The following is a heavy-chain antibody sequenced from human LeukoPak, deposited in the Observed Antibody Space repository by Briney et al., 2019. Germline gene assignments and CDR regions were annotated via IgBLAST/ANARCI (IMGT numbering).Heavy chain of an antibody. CDR2: ISAQHGQT. J-gene: IGHJ4*02. V-gene: IGHV1-18*01. CDR1: LYSQNFYG. Sequence: ASVKVSCMTSLYSQNFYGITWVRQVAGQGREWMGRISAQHGQTEYAPNSQDRVTMTTDTYTNTPYMELRSLRSDDTAVYYCVRSGRGTYYYFDYWGQGTLVTVSS. D-gene: IGHD1-26*01. CDR3: VRSGRGTYYYFDY.